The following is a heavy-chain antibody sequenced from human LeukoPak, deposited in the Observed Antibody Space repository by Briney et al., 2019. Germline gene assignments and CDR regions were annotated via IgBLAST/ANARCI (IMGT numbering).Heavy chain of an antibody. CDR1: GGSFSGYY. CDR3: ARGDYYDSSDDFDY. CDR2: INHSGST. J-gene: IGHJ4*02. V-gene: IGHV4-34*01. D-gene: IGHD3-22*01. Sequence: SSETLSLTCAVYGGSFSGYYWSWIRKPPGKGLEWIGEINHSGSTNYNPSLKSRVTISVDTSKNQFSLKLSSVTAADTAVYYCARGDYYDSSDDFDYWGQGTLVTVSS.